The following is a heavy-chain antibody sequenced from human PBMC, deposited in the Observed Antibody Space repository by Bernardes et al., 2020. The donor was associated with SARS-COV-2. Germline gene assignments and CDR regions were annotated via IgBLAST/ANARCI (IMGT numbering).Heavy chain of an antibody. D-gene: IGHD2-21*01. CDR1: GGSISSYY. V-gene: IGHV4-59*01. CDR3: ARMMWWGSGGYYYYYGMDV. CDR2: IYYSGST. J-gene: IGHJ6*02. Sequence: SETLYLTCTVSGGSISSYYWSWIRQRPGKGLEWIGYIYYSGSTNYNPSLKSRVTISVDTSKNQFSLKLSSVTAADTAVYYCARMMWWGSGGYYYYYGMDVWGQGTTVTVSS.